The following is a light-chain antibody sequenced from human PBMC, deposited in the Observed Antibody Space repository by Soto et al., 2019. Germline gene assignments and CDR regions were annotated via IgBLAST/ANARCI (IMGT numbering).Light chain of an antibody. CDR3: SSYTNRSTLVV. CDR2: EVS. CDR1: NSDIGSYDF. Sequence: QSALTQPASVSGSPGQSITISCTGSNSDIGSYDFVSWYQQHPGKAPKFMIYEVSNRPSGVSNRFSGSKSGNTASLTISGLQAEDEADYYCSSYTNRSTLVVFGGGTKLTVL. J-gene: IGLJ2*01. V-gene: IGLV2-14*01.